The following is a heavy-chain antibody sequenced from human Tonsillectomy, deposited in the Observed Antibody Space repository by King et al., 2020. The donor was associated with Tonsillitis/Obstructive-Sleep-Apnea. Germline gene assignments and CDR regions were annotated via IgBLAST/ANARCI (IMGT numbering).Heavy chain of an antibody. CDR3: ARITITTSFYYYYYFMDV. Sequence: QLQESGPGLVKPSETLSLTCTVSGVSVSSGSYYWTWIRQPPGKGLEWVGYIAYSGSTKYNPSLKSRVTMSVDTSKNQFSLRLSSVTAADTAVYYCARITITTSFYYYYYFMDVWGKGTTVTVSS. V-gene: IGHV4-61*01. CDR2: IAYSGST. CDR1: GVSVSSGSYY. J-gene: IGHJ6*03. D-gene: IGHD4-11*01.